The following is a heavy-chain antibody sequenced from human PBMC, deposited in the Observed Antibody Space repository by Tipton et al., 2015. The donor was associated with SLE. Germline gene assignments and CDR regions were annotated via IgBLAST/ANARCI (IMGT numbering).Heavy chain of an antibody. J-gene: IGHJ3*02. Sequence: SLRLSCAASGFTFNNNAMSWVRQAPGKGLEWVAVIWYDGSNKNYADSVKGRFTISRDNSKNTLYLQMNSLRAEDTAVYYCSGELSPRDGFDIWGQGTMVTVSS. CDR1: GFTFNNNA. CDR3: SGELSPRDGFDI. D-gene: IGHD3-16*02. V-gene: IGHV3-33*08. CDR2: IWYDGSNK.